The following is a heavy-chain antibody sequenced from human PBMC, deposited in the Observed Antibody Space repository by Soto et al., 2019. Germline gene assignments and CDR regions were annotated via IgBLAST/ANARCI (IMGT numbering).Heavy chain of an antibody. D-gene: IGHD3-9*01. CDR2: INEDGSTI. Sequence: GGSLRLSCAASGFTFSSFWMHWVRQAPGKGLVWVSRINEDGSTINYAESVKGRFTISRDNARNSLFLQMNSLRAEDTAVYYCARAECSSPDCLTAYYSYGFDVWGQGSTVTVSS. V-gene: IGHV3-74*01. CDR1: GFTFSSFW. J-gene: IGHJ6*02. CDR3: ARAECSSPDCLTAYYSYGFDV.